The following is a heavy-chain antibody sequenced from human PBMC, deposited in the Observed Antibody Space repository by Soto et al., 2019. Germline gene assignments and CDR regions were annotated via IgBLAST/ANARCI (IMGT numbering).Heavy chain of an antibody. CDR2: IWYDGSNK. CDR1: GFTFSSYG. J-gene: IGHJ5*02. CDR3: ARGTIFGVVIPNWFDP. Sequence: LRLSCAASGFTFSSYGMHWVRQAPGKGLEWVAVIWYDGSNKYYADSVKGRFTISRDNSKNTLYLQMNSLRAEDTAVYYCARGTIFGVVIPNWFDPWGQGTLVTVSS. V-gene: IGHV3-33*01. D-gene: IGHD3-3*01.